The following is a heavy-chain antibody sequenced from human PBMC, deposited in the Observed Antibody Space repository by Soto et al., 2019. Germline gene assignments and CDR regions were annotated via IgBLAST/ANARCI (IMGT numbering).Heavy chain of an antibody. V-gene: IGHV1-18*01. Sequence: QVQLVQSGAEVKKPGASVKVSCKASGYTFTSYGISWVRQAPGQGLERMGWISAYNGNTNYAQKLQGRVTMTTDTATSTAYRGLRSLRSDDTAVYYCASDQVIADRPASKYDAFAIWGQGTMVNVSS. CDR2: ISAYNGNT. CDR3: ASDQVIADRPASKYDAFAI. CDR1: GYTFTSYG. J-gene: IGHJ3*02. D-gene: IGHD6-6*01.